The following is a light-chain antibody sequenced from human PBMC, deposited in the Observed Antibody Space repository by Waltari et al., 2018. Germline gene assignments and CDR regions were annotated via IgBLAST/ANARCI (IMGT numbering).Light chain of an antibody. J-gene: IGKJ4*01. Sequence: DIQITQSPSSLSASLGDRVTITCQASQDIRNYLHWYQHKPGKAPALLIYDASKLKIGVPSRFSGSGFGTDFTFTISSLQPEDIATYFCHQSDSLPDTFGGGTKVEIK. CDR1: QDIRNY. CDR3: HQSDSLPDT. V-gene: IGKV1-33*01. CDR2: DAS.